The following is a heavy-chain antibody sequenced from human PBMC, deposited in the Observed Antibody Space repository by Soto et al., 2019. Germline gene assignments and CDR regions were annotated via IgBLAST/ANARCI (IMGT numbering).Heavy chain of an antibody. Sequence: SETLSLTCTVSGGSISSYYWSWIRQPPGKGLEWIGYIYYSGSTNYNPSLKSRVTISVDTSKNQFSLKLSSVTAADTAVYYCARMYGPGSAYYDFWSGYGTNFDYWGQGTLVTVSS. CDR1: GGSISSYY. CDR3: ARMYGPGSAYYDFWSGYGTNFDY. J-gene: IGHJ4*02. D-gene: IGHD3-3*01. V-gene: IGHV4-59*01. CDR2: IYYSGST.